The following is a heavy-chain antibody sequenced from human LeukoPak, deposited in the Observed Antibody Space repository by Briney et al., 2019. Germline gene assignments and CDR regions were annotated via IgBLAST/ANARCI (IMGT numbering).Heavy chain of an antibody. Sequence: SVKVSCKASGGTFSTYAISWVRQAPGQGLEWMGRIIPIPGIANYAQKFQARVTITADKSTSTAYMELSSLRSEDTAVYYCARDGGPPTSVEMATIWPRAFDIWGQGTMVTVSS. V-gene: IGHV1-69*04. D-gene: IGHD5-24*01. J-gene: IGHJ3*02. CDR1: GGTFSTYA. CDR2: IIPIPGIA. CDR3: ARDGGPPTSVEMATIWPRAFDI.